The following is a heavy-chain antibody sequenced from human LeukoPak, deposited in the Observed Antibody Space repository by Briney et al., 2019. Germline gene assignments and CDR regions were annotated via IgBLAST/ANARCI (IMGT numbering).Heavy chain of an antibody. CDR2: IYYSGST. CDR1: GGSISSYY. J-gene: IGHJ5*02. Sequence: SETLSLTCTVSGGSISSYYWSWIRQPPGKGLEWIGYIYYSGSTNYNPSLKSRVTMSVDTSKNQFSLKLSSVTAADTAVYYCARAGSGGSSWYNAPWLDPWGQGTLVTVSS. CDR3: ARAGSGGSSWYNAPWLDP. D-gene: IGHD6-13*01. V-gene: IGHV4-59*12.